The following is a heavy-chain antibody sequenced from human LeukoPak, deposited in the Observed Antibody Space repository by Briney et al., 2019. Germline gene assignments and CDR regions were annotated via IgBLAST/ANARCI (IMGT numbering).Heavy chain of an antibody. J-gene: IGHJ4*02. CDR1: GYTFTGYY. V-gene: IGHV1-2*02. D-gene: IGHD5-18*01. CDR3: ARGHVDTATILFDY. Sequence: ASVKVSCKASGYTFTGYYMHWVRQAPRQGLEWMGWINPNSGGTNYAQKFQGRVTMTRDTSISTAYMELSRLRSDDTAVYYCARGHVDTATILFDYWGQGTLVTVSS. CDR2: INPNSGGT.